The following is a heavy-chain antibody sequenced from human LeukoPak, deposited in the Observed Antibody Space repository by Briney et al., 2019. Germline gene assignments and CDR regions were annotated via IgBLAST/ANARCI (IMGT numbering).Heavy chain of an antibody. CDR2: IIPIFGTA. J-gene: IGHJ5*02. D-gene: IGHD3-10*01. V-gene: IGHV1-69*13. CDR3: ARDTSVRFGEFGNWFDP. Sequence: ASVKVSCKASGGTFSSYAISWVRQAPGQGLEWMGGIIPIFGTANYAQKFQGRVTITADESTSTAYMELRSLRSDDTAVYYCARDTSVRFGEFGNWFDPWGQGTLVTVSS. CDR1: GGTFSSYA.